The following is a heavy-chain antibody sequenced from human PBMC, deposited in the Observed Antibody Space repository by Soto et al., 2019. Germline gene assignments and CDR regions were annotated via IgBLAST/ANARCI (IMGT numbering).Heavy chain of an antibody. CDR3: ANSLDINGKNWFDP. Sequence: EVQILESGGGLVQPGGSLRLSCAASGFTFSSSAMNWVRQAPGKGLEWVSVISGSDGRTYYADSVKGRFTISKDNSKNTLYLDINSLRAEDTAVYYCANSLDINGKNWFDPWGQGTLVTVSS. CDR2: ISGSDGRT. CDR1: GFTFSSSA. D-gene: IGHD3-9*01. J-gene: IGHJ5*02. V-gene: IGHV3-23*01.